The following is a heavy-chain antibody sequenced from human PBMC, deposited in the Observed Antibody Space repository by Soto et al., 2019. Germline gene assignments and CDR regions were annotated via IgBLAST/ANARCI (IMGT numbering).Heavy chain of an antibody. CDR3: ARGDYYDTSGPFSDAFDI. V-gene: IGHV3-7*04. D-gene: IGHD3-22*01. CDR1: GFTFSRYW. Sequence: PGGSLRLSCAASGFTFSRYWMSWVRQAPGKGLEWVANLKQDGSEKWYLVSVKGRFTISRDNAKNSLYLQMKSLRAEDTAVYFCARGDYYDTSGPFSDAFDIWGQGTMVTVSS. CDR2: LKQDGSEK. J-gene: IGHJ3*02.